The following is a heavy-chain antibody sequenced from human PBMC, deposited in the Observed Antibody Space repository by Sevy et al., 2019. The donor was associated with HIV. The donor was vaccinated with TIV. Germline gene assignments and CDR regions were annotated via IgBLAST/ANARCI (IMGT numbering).Heavy chain of an antibody. Sequence: GGSLRLSCGASHYTFSSYTMHWVRQAPGKGLEWVALISYDGSNKNYADSVKGRFTISRDNSKNTLYLQMNSLRAEDTAVYYCARDQHDYGGNLRTGWFDPWGQGTLVTVSS. CDR1: HYTFSSYT. CDR2: ISYDGSNK. V-gene: IGHV3-30-3*01. J-gene: IGHJ5*02. D-gene: IGHD4-17*01. CDR3: ARDQHDYGGNLRTGWFDP.